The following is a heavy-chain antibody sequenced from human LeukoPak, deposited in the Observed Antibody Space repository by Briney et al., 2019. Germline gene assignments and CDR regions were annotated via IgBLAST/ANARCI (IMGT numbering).Heavy chain of an antibody. CDR3: ARGYYYDSSGYVYFDY. V-gene: IGHV1-18*01. CDR2: ISAYNGST. D-gene: IGHD3-22*01. CDR1: GYTFTSYG. Sequence: GASVKVSCKASGYTFTSYGISWVRQAPGQGLEWMGWISAYNGSTNYAQKLQGRVTMTTDTSTSTAYMELRSLRSDDTAVYYCARGYYYDSSGYVYFDYWGQGTLVTVSS. J-gene: IGHJ4*02.